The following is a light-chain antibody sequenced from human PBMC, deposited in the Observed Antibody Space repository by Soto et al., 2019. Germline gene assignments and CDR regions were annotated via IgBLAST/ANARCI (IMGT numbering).Light chain of an antibody. CDR2: GAS. CDR3: QQYNNWLT. V-gene: IGKV3-15*01. Sequence: EIVITQSPATLSVSPGERPTLSCRASQSVSSNLAWYQQKPGQAPRLLIYGASTRATGIPARFSGSGFGTEFTLTISSLQSEDFAVYYCQQYNNWLTFGGGTKVDIK. CDR1: QSVSSN. J-gene: IGKJ4*01.